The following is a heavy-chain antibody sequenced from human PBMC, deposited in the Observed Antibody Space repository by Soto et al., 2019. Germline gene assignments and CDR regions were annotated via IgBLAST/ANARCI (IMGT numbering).Heavy chain of an antibody. D-gene: IGHD3-16*01. CDR3: ARHNGPLYVGYYYDMDV. Sequence: SETLSLTCTVSGGSISSSSYYWGWIRQPPGKGLEWIGSIYYSGYTYYNPSLKSRVTISVDTSKNLFSLKLSSVTAADTAVYYCARHNGPLYVGYYYDMDVWGQGTTVTVSS. J-gene: IGHJ6*02. V-gene: IGHV4-39*01. CDR1: GGSISSSSYY. CDR2: IYYSGYT.